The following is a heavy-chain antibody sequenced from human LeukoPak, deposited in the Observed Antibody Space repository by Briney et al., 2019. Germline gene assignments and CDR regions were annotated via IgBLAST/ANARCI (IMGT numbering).Heavy chain of an antibody. CDR3: AKDLSSGWAFYYYGMDV. CDR1: GFTFSSYW. J-gene: IGHJ6*02. CDR2: ISGSGGST. Sequence: GGSLRLSCAASGFTFSSYWMSWVRQAPGKGLEWVSAISGSGGSTYYADSVKGRFTISRDNSKNTLYLQMNSLRAEDTAVYYCAKDLSSGWAFYYYGMDVWGQGTTVTVSS. V-gene: IGHV3-23*01. D-gene: IGHD6-19*01.